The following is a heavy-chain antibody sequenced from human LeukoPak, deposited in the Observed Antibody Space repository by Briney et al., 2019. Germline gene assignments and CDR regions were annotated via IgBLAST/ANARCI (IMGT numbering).Heavy chain of an antibody. D-gene: IGHD1-26*01. Sequence: PGGSLRLSCAASGFTFSSYSMNWVRQAPGKGLEWVSYISSSSSTIYYADSVKGRFTISRDNAKNSLYLQMNSLRAEDTAVYYCARDPVVGARRFDYWGQGTLVTVSS. CDR3: ARDPVVGARRFDY. CDR2: ISSSSSTI. V-gene: IGHV3-48*01. J-gene: IGHJ4*02. CDR1: GFTFSSYS.